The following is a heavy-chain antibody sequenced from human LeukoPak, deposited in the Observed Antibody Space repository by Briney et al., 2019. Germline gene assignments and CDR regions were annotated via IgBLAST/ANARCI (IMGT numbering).Heavy chain of an antibody. V-gene: IGHV3-48*01. Sequence: GGSLRLSCTASGFAFSTYGMNWVRQAPGKGLEWVSYISSSNTIYYADSVKGRFTISRDNAKNSLYLQMTSLRAEDTAVYYCAKDRWAGKPNWFDPWGQGTLVTVSS. CDR1: GFAFSTYG. J-gene: IGHJ5*02. CDR3: AKDRWAGKPNWFDP. D-gene: IGHD6-19*01. CDR2: ISSSNTI.